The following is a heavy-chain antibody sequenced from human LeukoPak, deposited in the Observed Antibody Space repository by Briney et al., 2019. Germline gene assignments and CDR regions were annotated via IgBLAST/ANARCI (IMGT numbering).Heavy chain of an antibody. CDR2: ISYDGSNK. Sequence: GGSLRLSCAASGFTFSSYAMHRVRQAPGKGLEWVAVISYDGSNKYYADSVKGRFTISRDNSKNTLYLQMNSLRAEDTAVYYCALIEYCSSTSCYAFDYWGQGTLVTVSS. V-gene: IGHV3-30*04. D-gene: IGHD2-2*01. CDR1: GFTFSSYA. J-gene: IGHJ4*02. CDR3: ALIEYCSSTSCYAFDY.